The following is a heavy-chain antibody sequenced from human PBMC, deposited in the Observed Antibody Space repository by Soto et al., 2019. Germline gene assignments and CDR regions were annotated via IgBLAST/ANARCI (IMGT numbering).Heavy chain of an antibody. D-gene: IGHD1-26*01. V-gene: IGHV3-23*01. CDR3: ARDGLSGSYSRVNYFDY. J-gene: IGHJ4*02. Sequence: PGGSLRLSCAASGFTFSSYAMSWVRQAPGKGLEWVSAISGSGGSTYYADSVKGRFTISRDNSKNTLCLQMNSLRAEDTAVYYCARDGLSGSYSRVNYFDYWGQGTLVTVSS. CDR2: ISGSGGST. CDR1: GFTFSSYA.